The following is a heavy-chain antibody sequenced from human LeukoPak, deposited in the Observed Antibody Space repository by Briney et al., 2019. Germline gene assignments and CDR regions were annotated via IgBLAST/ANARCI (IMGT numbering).Heavy chain of an antibody. CDR2: ISSSSSYT. D-gene: IGHD4-17*01. CDR1: GFTFSDYY. J-gene: IGHJ4*02. Sequence: PGGSLRLSCAASGFTFSDYYMSWIRQAPGKGLEWVSYISSSSSYTNYADSVKGRFTISRDNAKNSLYLQMNSLRAEDTAVYYCARDPGAYGDGCDYWGQGTLVTVSS. CDR3: ARDPGAYGDGCDY. V-gene: IGHV3-11*06.